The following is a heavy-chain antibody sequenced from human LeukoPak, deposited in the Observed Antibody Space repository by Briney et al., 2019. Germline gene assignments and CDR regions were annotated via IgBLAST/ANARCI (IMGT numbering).Heavy chain of an antibody. CDR2: ISSEGRNK. CDR3: ARDYWYFDL. Sequence: GRSLRLSCAASGFTFSNSMHWVRQAPGKGLEWVALISSEGRNKYYAGSVKGRFTISRDNSKNTLYLQVNSLRVEDTAVYYCARDYWYFDLWGRGTLVTVSS. J-gene: IGHJ2*01. V-gene: IGHV3-30*04. CDR1: GFTFSNS.